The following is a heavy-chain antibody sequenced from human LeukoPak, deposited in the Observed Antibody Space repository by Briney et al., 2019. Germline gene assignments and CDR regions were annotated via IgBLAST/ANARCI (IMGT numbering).Heavy chain of an antibody. CDR1: GFTFSTFA. V-gene: IGHV3-23*01. CDR3: ATYRQVLLPFES. Sequence: GGSLRLSCAASGFTFSTFAMIWVRQPPGKGLEWVSSIFPSGGEIHYADSVRGRFTISRDNSKSTLSLQMNSLRVENTAIYYCATYRQVLLPFESWGQGTLVTVSS. D-gene: IGHD2-8*02. CDR2: IFPSGGEI. J-gene: IGHJ4*02.